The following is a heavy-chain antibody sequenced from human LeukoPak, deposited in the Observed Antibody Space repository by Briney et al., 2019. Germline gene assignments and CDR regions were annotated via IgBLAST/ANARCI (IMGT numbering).Heavy chain of an antibody. CDR1: GYTLTELS. CDR3: ATSRDKHLPFDY. D-gene: IGHD5-24*01. CDR2: FDPEDGET. V-gene: IGHV1-24*01. Sequence: ASVKVSCKVSGYTLTELSMHWVRQAPGKGLEWMGGFDPEDGETIYAQKFQGRVTMTEDTSTDTAYMELSSLRAEDTAVYYCATSRDKHLPFDYWGQGTLVTVSS. J-gene: IGHJ4*02.